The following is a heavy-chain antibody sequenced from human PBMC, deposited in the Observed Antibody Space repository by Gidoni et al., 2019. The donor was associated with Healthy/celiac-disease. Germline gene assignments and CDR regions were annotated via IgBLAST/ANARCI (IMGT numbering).Heavy chain of an antibody. CDR3: ARAHSSSWYGGFDY. V-gene: IGHV4-34*01. CDR1: GGSFSGYY. J-gene: IGHJ4*02. D-gene: IGHD6-13*01. Sequence: QVQLQQWGAGLLKPSETLSLTCAVYGGSFSGYYWSWIRQPPGKGPEWIGEINHSGSTNYNPSLKSRVTISVDTAKNQFSLKLRSGTAADTAVYYCARAHSSSWYGGFDYWGQGTLVTVSS. CDR2: INHSGST.